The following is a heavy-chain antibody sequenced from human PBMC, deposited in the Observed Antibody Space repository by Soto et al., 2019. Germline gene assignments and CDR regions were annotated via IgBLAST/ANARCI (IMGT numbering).Heavy chain of an antibody. CDR3: ARGERQWPDGNDI. D-gene: IGHD6-19*01. Sequence: SVKVSCKASGGTFSSYANSWERQAPGQGLEWMGGIIPIFVTANYAQKFQGRVTITADESTSTAYMELSSLRSEDTAVYYCARGERQWPDGNDIWGQGTMVAASS. CDR1: GGTFSSYA. J-gene: IGHJ3*02. CDR2: IIPIFVTA. V-gene: IGHV1-69*13.